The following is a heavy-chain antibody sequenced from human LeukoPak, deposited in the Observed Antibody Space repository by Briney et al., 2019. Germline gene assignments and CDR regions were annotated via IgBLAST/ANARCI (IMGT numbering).Heavy chain of an antibody. CDR3: ARDFRGECSGGSCYLDY. Sequence: GSLRLSCAASGFTFSDYYMSWIRQPPGKGLEWIGSIYYSGSTYYNPSLKSRVTTSVDTSKNQFSLKLSSVTAADTAVYYCARDFRGECSGGSCYLDYWGQGTLVTVSS. J-gene: IGHJ4*02. V-gene: IGHV4-38-2*02. D-gene: IGHD2-15*01. CDR2: IYYSGST. CDR1: GFTFSDYY.